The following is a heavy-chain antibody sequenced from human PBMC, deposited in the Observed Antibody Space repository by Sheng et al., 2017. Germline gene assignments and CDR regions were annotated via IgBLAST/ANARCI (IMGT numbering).Heavy chain of an antibody. CDR2: IIPILGIA. Sequence: QVQLVQSGAEVKKPGSSVKVSCKASGGTFSSYAISWVRQAPGQGLEWMGGIIPILGIANYAQKFQGRVTITADKSTSTAYMELSSLRSEDTAVYYCAIEPYIFSPSIAVAGNNWFDPWGQGTLVTVSS. CDR1: GGTFSSYA. CDR3: AIEPYIFSPSIAVAGNNWFDP. V-gene: IGHV1-69*10. D-gene: IGHD6-19*01. J-gene: IGHJ5*02.